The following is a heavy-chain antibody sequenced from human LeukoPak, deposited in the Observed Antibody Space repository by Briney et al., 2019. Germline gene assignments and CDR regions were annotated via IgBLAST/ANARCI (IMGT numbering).Heavy chain of an antibody. J-gene: IGHJ5*02. D-gene: IGHD6-19*01. CDR2: IYYSGST. Sequence: SETLSLTCTVSGGSISSYYWSWIRQPPGKGLEWLGYIYYSGSTNYNPSLKSRVTISVDTSKNQFSLKLSSVTAADTAVYYCARTPIAVAGTNWFDPWGQGTLVTVSS. V-gene: IGHV4-59*01. CDR1: GGSISSYY. CDR3: ARTPIAVAGTNWFDP.